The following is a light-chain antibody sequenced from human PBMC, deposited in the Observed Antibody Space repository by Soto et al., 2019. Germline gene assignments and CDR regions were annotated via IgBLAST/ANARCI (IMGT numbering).Light chain of an antibody. CDR2: EVS. V-gene: IGLV2-8*01. Sequence: QSALTQPPSASGSPGQSVTISCTGTSSDVGGYNYVSWYQQHPGKAPKLMIYEVSKRPSGVPNRFSGSKSGNTASLTVSGVQSEEAADYICTSYADINVVFAGGA. CDR3: TSYADINVV. J-gene: IGLJ2*01. CDR1: SSDVGGYNY.